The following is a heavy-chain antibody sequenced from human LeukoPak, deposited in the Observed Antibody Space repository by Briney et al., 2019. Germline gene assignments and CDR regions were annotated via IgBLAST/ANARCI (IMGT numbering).Heavy chain of an antibody. Sequence: GGSLRLSCAASGFPFISYAMSWVRQAPGKGLEWVSAISGSGGSTYYADSVKGRFTISRDNSKNTLYLQMNSLRAEDTAVYYCAKASGYSYGTPADYWGQGTLVTVSS. CDR1: GFPFISYA. J-gene: IGHJ4*02. D-gene: IGHD5-18*01. V-gene: IGHV3-23*01. CDR3: AKASGYSYGTPADY. CDR2: ISGSGGST.